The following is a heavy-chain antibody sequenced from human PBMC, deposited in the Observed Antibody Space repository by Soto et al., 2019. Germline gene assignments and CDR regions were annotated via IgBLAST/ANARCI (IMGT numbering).Heavy chain of an antibody. CDR3: ARDLNLGSFDY. CDR1: GFTFSSYS. Sequence: GGSLRLSCAASGFTFSSYSMNWVRQAPGKGLEWVSYISRSSSTIYYADSVKGRFTISRDNAKNSLYLQMNSLRAEDTAVYYCARDLNLGSFDYWGQGTLVTVS. J-gene: IGHJ4*02. CDR2: ISRSSSTI. V-gene: IGHV3-48*01.